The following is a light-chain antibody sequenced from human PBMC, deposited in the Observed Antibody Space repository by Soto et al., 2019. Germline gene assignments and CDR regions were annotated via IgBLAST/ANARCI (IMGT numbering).Light chain of an antibody. CDR2: DAS. V-gene: IGKV1-5*01. CDR1: QSISSW. J-gene: IGKJ1*01. CDR3: QHYNSYSEA. Sequence: DIQMPQSPSPLSASVGDRVTITCLASQSISSWLAWYQQKPGKAPKLLIYDASSLEIGVPSRFSGSGPWTEFTLTISSLQPDDFATYYGQHYNSYSEAFGQGTKVELK.